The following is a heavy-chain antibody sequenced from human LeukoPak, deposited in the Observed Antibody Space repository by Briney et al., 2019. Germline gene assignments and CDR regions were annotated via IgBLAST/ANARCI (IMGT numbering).Heavy chain of an antibody. Sequence: GGSLRLSCAASGFTFSSYEMNWVRQAPGKGLEWVSCISSSGSTIYYADSVKGRFTISRDNAKNSLYLQMNSLRAEDMAVYYCARVDCWSGYPYYDYYYGMDVWGQGTKVTVSS. CDR2: ISSSGSTI. V-gene: IGHV3-48*03. J-gene: IGHJ6*02. D-gene: IGHD3-3*01. CDR3: ARVDCWSGYPYYDYYYGMDV. CDR1: GFTFSSYE.